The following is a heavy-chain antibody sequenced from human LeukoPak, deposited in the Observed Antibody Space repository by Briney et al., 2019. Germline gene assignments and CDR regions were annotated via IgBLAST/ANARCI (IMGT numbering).Heavy chain of an antibody. J-gene: IGHJ4*02. CDR3: AKDDPHSSGSH. V-gene: IGHV3-23*01. CDR2: ISGSGGTT. CDR1: GFTFSSYA. D-gene: IGHD6-19*01. Sequence: GGSLRLSCAASGFTFSSYAMSWVRQAPGKGLEWVSAISGSGGTTYYADSVRGRFTISRDNSKSTLFLQMSSLRAEDTAVYYCAKDDPHSSGSHWGQGTLVTVSS.